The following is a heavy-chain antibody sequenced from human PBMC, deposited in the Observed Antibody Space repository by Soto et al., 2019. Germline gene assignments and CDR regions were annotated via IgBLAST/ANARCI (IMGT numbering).Heavy chain of an antibody. CDR3: AKDISRYDWNYGPNAFDI. CDR1: GFTFDDYA. V-gene: IGHV3-9*01. CDR2: INWNSGSI. Sequence: EEQLVESGGGLAQPGRSLRLSCAASGFTFDDYAMHWVRQAPGKGLEWVSGINWNSGSIGYADSVKGRFTISRDNAKKSLYMQMNSLRPEDTALYYCAKDISRYDWNYGPNAFDIWGQGTMVTVSS. D-gene: IGHD1-7*01. J-gene: IGHJ3*02.